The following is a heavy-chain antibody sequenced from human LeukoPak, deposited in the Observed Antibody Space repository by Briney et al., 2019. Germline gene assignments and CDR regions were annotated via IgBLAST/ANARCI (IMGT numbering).Heavy chain of an antibody. V-gene: IGHV3-21*01. CDR1: GFTFSSYA. J-gene: IGHJ4*02. CDR3: ASIVGATFDY. CDR2: ISSSSSYI. D-gene: IGHD1-26*01. Sequence: PGGSLRLSCAASGFTFSSYAMNWVRQAPGKGLEWVSSISSSSSYIYYADSVKGRFTISRDNAKNSLYLQMNSLRAEDTAVYYCASIVGATFDYWGQGTLVTVSS.